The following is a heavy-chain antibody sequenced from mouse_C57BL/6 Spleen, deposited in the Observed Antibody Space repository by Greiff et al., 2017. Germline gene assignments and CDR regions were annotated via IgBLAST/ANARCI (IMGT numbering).Heavy chain of an antibody. CDR3: ARHGGGSSPYWYFDV. D-gene: IGHD1-1*01. J-gene: IGHJ1*03. CDR2: IWSDGST. Sequence: VKLMESGPGLVAPSQSLSITCTVSGFSLTSYGVHWVRQPPGKGLEWLVVIWSDGSTTYNSALKSRLSISKDNSKIQVFVKMNSLQTDDTAMYYCARHGGGSSPYWYFDVWGTGTTVTVSS. V-gene: IGHV2-6-1*01. CDR1: GFSLTSYG.